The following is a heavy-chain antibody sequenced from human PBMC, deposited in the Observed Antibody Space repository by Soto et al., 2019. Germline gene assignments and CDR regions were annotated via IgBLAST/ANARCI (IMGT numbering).Heavy chain of an antibody. J-gene: IGHJ6*02. V-gene: IGHV1-46*01. D-gene: IGHD4-17*01. CDR3: ARGPKLTDFGDRGYYGMDV. CDR2: INPSGGGT. Sequence: QVHLVQSGAEVKKPGASVTFPCKASGYTFSNYYMHWVRQAPGQGLEWVGIINPSGGGTTYAQNFQGRVTMTRDTSTSTVYMELNSLRYEDTAVYYCARGPKLTDFGDRGYYGMDVWGHGTTVTVSS. CDR1: GYTFSNYY.